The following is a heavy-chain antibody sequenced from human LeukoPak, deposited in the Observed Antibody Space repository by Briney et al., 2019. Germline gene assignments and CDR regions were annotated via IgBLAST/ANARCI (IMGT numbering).Heavy chain of an antibody. D-gene: IGHD3-22*01. CDR3: ASSMYYYDSSGYYFDAFDI. J-gene: IGHJ3*02. CDR2: IYHSGST. CDR1: GGSISSGGNS. V-gene: IGHV4-30-2*01. Sequence: SQTLSLTCAVSGGSISSGGNSWSWIRQPPGKGLEWIGYIYHSGSTYYNPSLKSRVTISVDRSKNQFSLKLSSVTAADTAVYYCASSMYYYDSSGYYFDAFDIWGQGTMVTVPS.